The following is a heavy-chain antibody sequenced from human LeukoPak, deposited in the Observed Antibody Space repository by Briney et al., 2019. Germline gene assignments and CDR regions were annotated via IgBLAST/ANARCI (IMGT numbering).Heavy chain of an antibody. CDR2: INHSGST. J-gene: IGHJ4*02. CDR1: GGSFSGYY. Sequence: SETLSLTCAVYGGSFSGYYWSWIRQPPGKGLEWIGEINHSGSTNYNPSLKSRVTKSVDTSKNQFSLKLSSVTAADTAVCYCARGSYSGSYGYWGQGTLVTVSS. CDR3: ARGSYSGSYGY. D-gene: IGHD1-26*01. V-gene: IGHV4-34*01.